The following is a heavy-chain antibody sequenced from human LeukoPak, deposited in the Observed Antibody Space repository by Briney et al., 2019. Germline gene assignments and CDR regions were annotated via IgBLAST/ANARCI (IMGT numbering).Heavy chain of an antibody. CDR1: GFTFSSYA. CDR3: AKSLSYGDYTLDAFDI. J-gene: IGHJ3*02. Sequence: GGSLRLSRAASGFTFSSYAMNWVRQAPGNGLEWVSAISGSGGSTYYADSVKGRFTISRDNSKNTLYLQMNSLRAEDTAVYYCAKSLSYGDYTLDAFDIWGQGTMVTVSS. D-gene: IGHD4-17*01. CDR2: ISGSGGST. V-gene: IGHV3-23*01.